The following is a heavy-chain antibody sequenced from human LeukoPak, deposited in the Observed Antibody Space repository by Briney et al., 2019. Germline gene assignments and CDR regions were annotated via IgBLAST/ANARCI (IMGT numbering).Heavy chain of an antibody. Sequence: SVKVSCKASGGTFSSYAISWVRQAPGQGLEWMGGIIPIFGTANYAQKFQGRVTITADESTSTAYMELSSLRSEDTAVYYCAREGYSNGWYRYWGQGTLVTVSS. CDR3: AREGYSNGWYRY. D-gene: IGHD6-19*01. CDR2: IIPIFGTA. V-gene: IGHV1-69*01. CDR1: GGTFSSYA. J-gene: IGHJ4*02.